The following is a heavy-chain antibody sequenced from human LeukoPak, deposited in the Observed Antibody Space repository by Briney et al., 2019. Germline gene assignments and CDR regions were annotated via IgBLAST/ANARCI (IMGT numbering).Heavy chain of an antibody. CDR1: GGSISSGGYY. D-gene: IGHD4-17*01. V-gene: IGHV4-31*03. CDR3: ARGYGDYVSGGNFDY. CDR2: IYYSGST. Sequence: SETLSLTCTVSGGSISSGGYYWSWIRQHPGKGLEWIGYIYYSGSTYYNPSLKSRVTISVDTSKNQFSLKLSSVPAADTAVYYCARGYGDYVSGGNFDYWGQGTLVTVSS. J-gene: IGHJ4*02.